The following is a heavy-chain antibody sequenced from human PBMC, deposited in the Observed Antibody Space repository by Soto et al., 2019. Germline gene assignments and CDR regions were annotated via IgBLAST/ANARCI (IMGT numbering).Heavy chain of an antibody. V-gene: IGHV1-18*01. Sequence: QVQLVQSGAEVKKPGASVKVSCKASGYTFTSYGISWVRQAPGQGLEWLGRISAYNCNTNYAQKLQGRVTMTTDTSTTTAYMELRSLRSDDTAVYYCAGDKGYNWNYGWFDPWGQGTLVTVSS. CDR2: ISAYNCNT. CDR1: GYTFTSYG. CDR3: AGDKGYNWNYGWFDP. J-gene: IGHJ5*02. D-gene: IGHD1-7*01.